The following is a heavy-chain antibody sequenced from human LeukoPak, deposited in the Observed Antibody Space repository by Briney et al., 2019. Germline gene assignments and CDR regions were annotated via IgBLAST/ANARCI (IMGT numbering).Heavy chain of an antibody. D-gene: IGHD4-11*01. CDR1: GFTFTHYA. Sequence: PGGSLRLSCIASGFTFTHYAMTWVRQAPGKGLEWVSDISASGSTIHYADSVKGRFTVSRDNSKNTVLLQMDSLRAEDTAIYYCAKRSGVYSDNSGVFDYWGQGSLVTVSS. CDR2: ISASGSTI. V-gene: IGHV3-23*01. CDR3: AKRSGVYSDNSGVFDY. J-gene: IGHJ4*02.